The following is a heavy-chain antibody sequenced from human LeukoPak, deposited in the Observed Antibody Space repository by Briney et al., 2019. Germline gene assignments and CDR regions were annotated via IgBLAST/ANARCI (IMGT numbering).Heavy chain of an antibody. D-gene: IGHD3-16*01. CDR1: GYTFTSYY. CDR3: ARDPAVGGAVRLSHFDY. CDR2: INPSGGST. J-gene: IGHJ4*02. V-gene: IGHV1-46*01. Sequence: ASVKVSCKASGYTFTSYYMHWVRQAPGQGLEWMGMINPSGGSTSYAQKFQGRVTMTRDTSTSTVYMELSSLRSDDTAVYYCARDPAVGGAVRLSHFDYWGQGTLVTVSS.